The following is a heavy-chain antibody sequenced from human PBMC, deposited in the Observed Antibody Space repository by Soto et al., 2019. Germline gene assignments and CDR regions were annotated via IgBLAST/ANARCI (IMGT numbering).Heavy chain of an antibody. J-gene: IGHJ3*01. CDR3: TVGTWNWYDGFEV. V-gene: IGHV1-2*04. D-gene: IGHD1-1*01. CDR1: GYPFTDFY. Sequence: QVQLVQSGAEVKKPGASVKVSCKASGYPFTDFYLHWVRQAPGQGLEWIGWILPKTGDTNYAQNFQDWVTMTRDTSITTAYMELTRLKSDDTAVYYCTVGTWNWYDGFEVWGQGTMVTVSS. CDR2: ILPKTGDT.